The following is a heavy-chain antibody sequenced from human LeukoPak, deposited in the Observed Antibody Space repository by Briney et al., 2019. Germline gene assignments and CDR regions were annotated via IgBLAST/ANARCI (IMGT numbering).Heavy chain of an antibody. D-gene: IGHD6-19*01. CDR3: ARERSGWSADAFDI. J-gene: IGHJ3*02. Sequence: RASVKVSCKASGYTFTSYDINWVRQATGQGLEWMGWMNPNSGNTGYAQKFQGRVTMTRNTSISTAYMELSSLRSEDTAVYYCARERSGWSADAFDIWGQGTMVTVSS. V-gene: IGHV1-8*01. CDR1: GYTFTSYD. CDR2: MNPNSGNT.